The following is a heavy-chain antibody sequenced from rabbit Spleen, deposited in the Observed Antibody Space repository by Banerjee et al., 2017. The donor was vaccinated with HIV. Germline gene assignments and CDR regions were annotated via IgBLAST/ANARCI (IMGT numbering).Heavy chain of an antibody. D-gene: IGHD8-1*01. J-gene: IGHJ4*01. CDR3: ARHAAYAVYGYSTLDL. CDR1: GFDFSNYG. V-gene: IGHV1S47*01. CDR2: IEPIFGNT. Sequence: QEQLVESGGGLVQPGGSLKLSCKASGFDFSNYGVSWVRQAPGKGLEWIGYIEPIFGNTYYANWVNGRFTISSTNAQSTMYLQMISLTAADTATYFCARHAAYAVYGYSTLDLLVPGPLVTVS.